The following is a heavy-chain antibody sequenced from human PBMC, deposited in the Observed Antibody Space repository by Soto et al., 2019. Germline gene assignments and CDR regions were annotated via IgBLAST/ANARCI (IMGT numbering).Heavy chain of an antibody. J-gene: IGHJ3*02. V-gene: IGHV4-31*03. Sequence: PSETLSLTGTVSGGSISSGGYYWSWIRQHPGKGLEWIGYIYYSGSTYYNPSLKSRVTISVDTSKNQFSLKLSSVTAADTAVYYCARGSYDYVWGSYRHDAFDIWGQGTMVTVSS. CDR3: ARGSYDYVWGSYRHDAFDI. CDR2: IYYSGST. CDR1: GGSISSGGYY. D-gene: IGHD3-16*02.